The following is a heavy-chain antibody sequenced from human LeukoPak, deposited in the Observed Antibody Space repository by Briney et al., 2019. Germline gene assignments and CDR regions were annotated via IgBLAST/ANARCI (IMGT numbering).Heavy chain of an antibody. CDR1: GXTFSNHA. D-gene: IGHD6-13*01. CDR3: ARDLYSSSWSHFDY. Sequence: GGSLRLSCAASGXTFSNHAMHWVRQAPGKGLEWVAVISYDGSNKYYADSVKGRFTISRDNSKDTLYLQMNSLRAEDTAVYYCARDLYSSSWSHFDYWGQGTLVTVSS. V-gene: IGHV3-30-3*01. CDR2: ISYDGSNK. J-gene: IGHJ4*02.